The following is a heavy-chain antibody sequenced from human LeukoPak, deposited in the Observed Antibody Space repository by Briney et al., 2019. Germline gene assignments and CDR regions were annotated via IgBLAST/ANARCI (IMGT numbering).Heavy chain of an antibody. CDR2: IYYSGST. D-gene: IGHD7-27*01. CDR3: ARVLWGSSPYYDY. V-gene: IGHV4-59*01. J-gene: IGHJ4*02. CDR1: GGSISSYY. Sequence: PSETLSLTCTVSGGSISSYYWSWIRQPPGKGLEWIGYIYYSGSTNYNPSLKSRVTISVDTSKNQFSLKLSSVTAADTAVYYCARVLWGSSPYYDYWGQGTLVTVSS.